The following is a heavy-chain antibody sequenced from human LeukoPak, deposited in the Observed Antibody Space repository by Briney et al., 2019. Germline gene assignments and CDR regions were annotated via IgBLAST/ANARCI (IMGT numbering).Heavy chain of an antibody. D-gene: IGHD3-9*01. V-gene: IGHV3-23*01. J-gene: IGHJ4*02. CDR1: GFTFSSYA. CDR3: AKAPYFDWLLSYFDC. Sequence: PGGSLRLSCAASGFTFSSYAMSWVRQAPGKGLEWVSAISGSGGSTYYADSVKGRFTISRDNSKNTLYLQMYSLRAEDTAVYYCAKAPYFDWLLSYFDCWGQGTLVTVSS. CDR2: ISGSGGST.